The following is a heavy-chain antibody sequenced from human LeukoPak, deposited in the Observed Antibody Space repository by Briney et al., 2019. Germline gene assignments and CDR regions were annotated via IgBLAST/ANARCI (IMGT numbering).Heavy chain of an antibody. J-gene: IGHJ4*02. CDR3: ATMPPSGAHNSLDH. Sequence: PGGSLRLSCAASGFTFNKYNMNWVRQAPGKGLEWVSSISSSSSYIYYADSVKGRFTISRDNAKNSLYLQMNSLGAEDTAVYCCATMPPSGAHNSLDHWGQGTLVTVSS. D-gene: IGHD2-2*01. CDR1: GFTFNKYN. CDR2: ISSSSSYI. V-gene: IGHV3-21*01.